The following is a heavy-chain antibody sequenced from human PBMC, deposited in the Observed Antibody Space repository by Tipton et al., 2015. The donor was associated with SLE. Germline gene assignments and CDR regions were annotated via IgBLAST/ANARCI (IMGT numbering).Heavy chain of an antibody. Sequence: GSLRLSCAASGFTFSSSEMNWVRQAPGKGLEWVSHISSSGTTVNYADSVKGRFTISRDNAKNSLYLQMNSLRAEDTAVYYCARGEVVLTQPYYFDHWGQGTLVTVSS. J-gene: IGHJ4*02. CDR3: ARGEVVLTQPYYFDH. D-gene: IGHD2-15*01. CDR1: GFTFSSSE. V-gene: IGHV3-48*03. CDR2: ISSSGTTV.